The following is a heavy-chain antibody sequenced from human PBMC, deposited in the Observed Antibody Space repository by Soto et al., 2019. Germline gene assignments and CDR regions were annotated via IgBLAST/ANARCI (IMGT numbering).Heavy chain of an antibody. CDR3: AKGGPASYYYGMDV. Sequence: GGSLRLSCAASGFTFSSYAMSWVRQAPGKGLEWVSAIGGSGANTYYADSVKGRFTISRDNSENTLYLQMNSLRAEDTAVYYCAKGGPASYYYGMDVWGQGTTVTVS. CDR2: IGGSGANT. J-gene: IGHJ6*02. CDR1: GFTFSSYA. D-gene: IGHD2-2*01. V-gene: IGHV3-23*01.